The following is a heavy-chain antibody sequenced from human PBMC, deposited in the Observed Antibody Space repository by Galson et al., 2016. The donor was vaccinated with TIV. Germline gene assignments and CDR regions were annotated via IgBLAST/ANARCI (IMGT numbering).Heavy chain of an antibody. CDR3: ARDSWGSGYNSGWEGFDL. V-gene: IGHV4-31*03. J-gene: IGHJ3*01. D-gene: IGHD6-19*01. CDR1: GDSISSGANY. CDR2: IYYNGKT. Sequence: LSLTCTVSGDSISSGANYWTWIRQHPVKGLECIGYIYYNGKTYYNPSLKSRVTMSVDTSKNQFSLKLTSVTAADTAVYYCARDSWGSGYNSGWEGFDLWGQGTMVTVSS.